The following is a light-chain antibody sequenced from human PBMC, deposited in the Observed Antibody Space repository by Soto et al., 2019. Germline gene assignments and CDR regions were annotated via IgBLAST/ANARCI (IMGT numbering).Light chain of an antibody. CDR3: QQYENWPRT. CDR2: GAS. J-gene: IGKJ1*01. V-gene: IGKV3-15*01. Sequence: EIVMTQSPPTLSVSPGGRVTLSCRASEGVGSNLAWYNQKPGQAPRIVVFGASTRAAGVPPRFSGSGSGSEFTLTIDSMQSEDSGVYYCQQYENWPRTFGQGTKVELK. CDR1: EGVGSN.